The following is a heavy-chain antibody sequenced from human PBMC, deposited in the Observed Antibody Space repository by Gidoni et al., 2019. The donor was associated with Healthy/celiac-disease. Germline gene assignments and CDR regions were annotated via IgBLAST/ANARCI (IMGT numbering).Heavy chain of an antibody. CDR3: ARDFAVTPRGYFDY. D-gene: IGHD4-4*01. V-gene: IGHV3-66*01. CDR1: GFTVSSNY. J-gene: IGHJ4*02. Sequence: EVQLVESGGVLVQPGGSLRLSCAASGFTVSSNYMSWVRQAPGKGLEWVSVIYSGGSTYYADSVKGRFTISRDNSKNTLYLQMNSLRAEDTAVYYCARDFAVTPRGYFDYWGQGTLVTVSS. CDR2: IYSGGST.